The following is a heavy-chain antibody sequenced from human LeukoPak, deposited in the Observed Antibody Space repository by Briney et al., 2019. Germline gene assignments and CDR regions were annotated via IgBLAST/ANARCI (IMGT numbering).Heavy chain of an antibody. CDR3: ARAPSSTSCSDY. Sequence: ASVKVSCKASGYTFTSYGISGVRQAPGQGLEWMGWISAYNGNTNYAQKLQGRVTMTTDTSTSTAYMELRSLRSDDTAVYYCARAPSSTSCSDYWGQGTLVTVSS. D-gene: IGHD2-2*01. V-gene: IGHV1-18*01. J-gene: IGHJ4*02. CDR2: ISAYNGNT. CDR1: GYTFTSYG.